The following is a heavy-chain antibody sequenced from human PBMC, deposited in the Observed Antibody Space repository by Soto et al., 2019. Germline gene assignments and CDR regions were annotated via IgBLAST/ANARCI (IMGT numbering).Heavy chain of an antibody. CDR2: IKHYGSEK. Sequence: AGESLRLACVASGFTFSSYWMSWVRQAPGKGLEWVANIKHYGSEKYYVDSVKGRFTISRDNAKNSLYLQMNSLRAEDTAVYYCARTTYSDYWGQGTLVTVSS. CDR1: GFTFSSYW. CDR3: ARTTYSDY. V-gene: IGHV3-7*01. J-gene: IGHJ4*01.